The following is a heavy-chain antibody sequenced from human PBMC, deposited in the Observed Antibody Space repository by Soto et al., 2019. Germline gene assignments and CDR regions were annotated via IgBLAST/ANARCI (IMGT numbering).Heavy chain of an antibody. CDR1: NGSISSRSSY. V-gene: IGHV4-39*01. J-gene: IGHJ4*02. CDR3: GGQDYGAKGYYFEN. Sequence: QLQLQESGSGLVKPSETLSLTCIVSNGSISSRSSYWGWIRQTPGKGLEWIGSIYYIGNTYYNPSLMSRVPISIDTSKTQFSLKMNSVTAADTAVYFCGGQDYGAKGYYFENWCQGALVTVSS. CDR2: IYYIGNT. D-gene: IGHD4-17*01.